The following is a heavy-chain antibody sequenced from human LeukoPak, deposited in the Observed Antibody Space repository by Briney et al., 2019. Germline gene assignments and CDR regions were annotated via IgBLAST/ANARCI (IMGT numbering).Heavy chain of an antibody. CDR1: GGSISSYY. J-gene: IGHJ4*02. CDR3: ARGRITIFGVITPHFDN. V-gene: IGHV4-59*01. Sequence: WETLSLTCTVSGGSISSYYWSWIRQPPGKGLEWIGYIQNSGNSNFNPSLKSRVTISLDTSKNQFSLDLNSVTAADTAMYYCARGRITIFGVITPHFDNWGQGTLVTVSS. CDR2: IQNSGNS. D-gene: IGHD3-3*01.